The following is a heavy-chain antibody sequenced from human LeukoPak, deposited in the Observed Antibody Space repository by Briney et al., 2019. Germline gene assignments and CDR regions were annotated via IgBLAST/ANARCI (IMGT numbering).Heavy chain of an antibody. CDR1: GFIFSNYA. D-gene: IGHD6-13*01. CDR3: ARGLYSSSWSPVGY. J-gene: IGHJ4*02. CDR2: ISGSGGST. V-gene: IGHV3-23*01. Sequence: PGGSLRLSCATSGFIFSNYAMNWVRQAPGKGLEWVSAISGSGGSTYFADSVKGRFTISRDNSKNMLYLQMNSLRAEDTAVYYCARGLYSSSWSPVGYWGQGTLVTVSS.